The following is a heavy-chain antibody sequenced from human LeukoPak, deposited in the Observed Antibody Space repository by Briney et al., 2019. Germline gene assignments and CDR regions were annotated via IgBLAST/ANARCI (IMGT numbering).Heavy chain of an antibody. J-gene: IGHJ2*01. CDR1: GFTFSTYA. V-gene: IGHV3-64*01. CDR2: ISSNGGGT. Sequence: PGGSLRLSCAASGFTFSTYAMHWVRQAPGKGLEYVSAISSNGGGTYYVNSVKGRFTVSRDNSKNTLYLQMGSLRAEDMAVYYCARAPYSGSRVPLLNWYFDLWGRGTLVTVSS. D-gene: IGHD6-13*01. CDR3: ARAPYSGSRVPLLNWYFDL.